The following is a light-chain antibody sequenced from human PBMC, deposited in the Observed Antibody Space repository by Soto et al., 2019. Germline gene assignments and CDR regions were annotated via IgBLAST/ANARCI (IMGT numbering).Light chain of an antibody. CDR3: QQYNDWPRT. V-gene: IGKV3-15*01. J-gene: IGKJ1*01. CDR2: GAS. CDR1: QSVGIN. Sequence: VMPQCPAQLSLSIGERPNLSWRASQSVGINVAWYQQKPGQAPRLLIYGASTRATGSPDRFSASGSATEFTLTISSLQSEDFAVYYCQQYNDWPRTFGQGTKVDIK.